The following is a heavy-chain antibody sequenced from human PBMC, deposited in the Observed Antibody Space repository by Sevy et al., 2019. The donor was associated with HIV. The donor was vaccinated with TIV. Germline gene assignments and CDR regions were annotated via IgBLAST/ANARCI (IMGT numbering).Heavy chain of an antibody. V-gene: IGHV4-61*01. Sequence: SETLSLTCTVSGGSVSSDTYYWSWIRQPPGKGLEWIGYIHYSGTTNYNSSLKSRVTISVDTSKNQFSLRLSSVTAAETAVYYCARSPYGDYVNWFDPWGQGTLVTVSS. J-gene: IGHJ5*02. CDR3: ARSPYGDYVNWFDP. D-gene: IGHD4-17*01. CDR2: IHYSGTT. CDR1: GGSVSSDTYY.